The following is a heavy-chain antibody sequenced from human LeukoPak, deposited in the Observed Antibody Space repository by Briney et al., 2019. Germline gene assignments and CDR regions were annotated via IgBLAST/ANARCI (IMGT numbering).Heavy chain of an antibody. CDR2: IHDSGST. Sequence: SETLSLTCTVSGGSISSGDYHWNWIRQPPGKGLEWIGFIHDSGSTLYNPPLKSRIIISRDVSRNQFSLQLTSVTAADTAVYYCARGFGSGNYYYGWFDPWGQGALVTVSS. CDR3: ARGFGSGNYYYGWFDP. V-gene: IGHV4-30-4*01. D-gene: IGHD3-10*01. J-gene: IGHJ5*02. CDR1: GGSISSGDYH.